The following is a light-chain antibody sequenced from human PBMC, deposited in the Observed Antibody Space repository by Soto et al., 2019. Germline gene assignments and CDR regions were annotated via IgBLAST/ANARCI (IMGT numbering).Light chain of an antibody. V-gene: IGLV1-44*01. CDR2: NNT. Sequence: QSVLTQPPSASVTPGQTVIISCSGSRSDIGSNYVNWYQHLPGTAPKLLIYNNTQRPSCVPDRFSGSKSGTSASLAISGLQSEDEADYDCATWDDSLTGPVFGTGTKVTVL. J-gene: IGLJ1*01. CDR3: ATWDDSLTGPV. CDR1: RSDIGSNY.